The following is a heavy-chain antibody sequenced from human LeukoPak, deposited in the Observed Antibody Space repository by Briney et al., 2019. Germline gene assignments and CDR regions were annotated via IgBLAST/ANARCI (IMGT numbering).Heavy chain of an antibody. CDR3: ARASSSWRFDY. D-gene: IGHD6-13*01. V-gene: IGHV4-38-2*02. Sequence: SETLSLTCSVSRYSIRSDYYWGWIRQPPGKGLEWIASIYHSGYTYYNASLRSRVTLSVDTSKNQFSLNLRSVTAADTAVYYCARASSSWRFDYWGQGTLVTVSS. CDR1: RYSIRSDYY. J-gene: IGHJ4*02. CDR2: IYHSGYT.